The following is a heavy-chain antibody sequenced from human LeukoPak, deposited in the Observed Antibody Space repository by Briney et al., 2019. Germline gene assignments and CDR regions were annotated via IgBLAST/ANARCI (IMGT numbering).Heavy chain of an antibody. CDR1: GCSITNYY. D-gene: IGHD2-2*01. Sequence: PSETLSLTCSVSGCSITNYYWNWLRQPPGKGLEGIGYIHYSGTTNHNPSLQSRVTISVDTSKNQFSLQLISVTAADTAVYYCARVSPQVPYYYYGMDVWGKGTTVTVSS. CDR2: IHYSGTT. J-gene: IGHJ6*04. CDR3: ARVSPQVPYYYYGMDV. V-gene: IGHV4-59*01.